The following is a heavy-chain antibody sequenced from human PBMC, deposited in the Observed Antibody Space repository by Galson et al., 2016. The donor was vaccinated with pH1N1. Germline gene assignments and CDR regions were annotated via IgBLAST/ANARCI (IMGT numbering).Heavy chain of an antibody. CDR1: GFTFSSYA. V-gene: IGHV3-23*01. CDR2: ISGSGGST. J-gene: IGHJ3*02. D-gene: IGHD2/OR15-2a*01. Sequence: SGFTFSSYAMRWVRQAPGKGLEWVSAISGSGGSTYYADSVKGRFTISRDNSKNTLYLQMNSLRAEDTAVYYCAKTLTHDEIYDAFDIWGQGTMVTVSS. CDR3: AKTLTHDEIYDAFDI.